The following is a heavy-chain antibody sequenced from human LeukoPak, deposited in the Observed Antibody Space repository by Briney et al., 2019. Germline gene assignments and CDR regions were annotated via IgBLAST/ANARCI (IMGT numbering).Heavy chain of an antibody. J-gene: IGHJ3*01. V-gene: IGHV1-2*02. CDR3: ARDHPYSSGWYGRVEALDL. CDR2: INANSGGT. D-gene: IGHD6-19*01. CDR1: GFIFTGYY. Sequence: ASVRVSCKASGFIFTGYYMHWVRQAPGQGLEWMGCINANSGGTNYAQKFQGRVTMTRDTSISTAYMDLSRLRSDDAAVYYCARDHPYSSGWYGRVEALDLWGQGTTVTVSS.